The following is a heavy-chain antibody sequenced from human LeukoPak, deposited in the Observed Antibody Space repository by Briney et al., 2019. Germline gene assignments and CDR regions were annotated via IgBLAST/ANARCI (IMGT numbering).Heavy chain of an antibody. CDR3: ASTQDSSGWYGGYYFDY. Sequence: SETLSLTCTVSGGSISSYYWSWIRQPPGKGLEWIGYIYYSGSTNYNPSLKSRVTISVDTSKNQFSLKLSSVTAADTAVYYCASTQDSSGWYGGYYFDYWGQGTLVTVSS. CDR1: GGSISSYY. CDR2: IYYSGST. J-gene: IGHJ4*02. V-gene: IGHV4-59*01. D-gene: IGHD6-19*01.